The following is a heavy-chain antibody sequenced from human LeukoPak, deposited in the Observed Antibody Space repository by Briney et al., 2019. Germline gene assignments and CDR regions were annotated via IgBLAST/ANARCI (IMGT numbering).Heavy chain of an antibody. CDR1: GFTFSGCT. CDR2: ITASSSSI. CDR3: ARTNLRGFDY. J-gene: IGHJ4*02. Sequence: GGSLRLSCAASGFTFSGCTMNWVRQAPGKGLEWVSFITASSSSIYYADSPKGRFTISRDNAKNSLYLQMNSLSAEDTALYYCARTNLRGFDYWGQGTLVAVSS. V-gene: IGHV3-48*01. D-gene: IGHD1-14*01.